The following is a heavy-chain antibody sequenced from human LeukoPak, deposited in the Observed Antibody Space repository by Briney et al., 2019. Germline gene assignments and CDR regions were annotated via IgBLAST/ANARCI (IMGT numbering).Heavy chain of an antibody. CDR1: GFTFSSYA. D-gene: IGHD4-23*01. CDR2: MSGTTGST. J-gene: IGHJ4*02. V-gene: IGHV3-23*01. CDR3: AKRKRGYGGNGYFDY. Sequence: GGSLRLSCAASGFTFSSYAMSWVRQAPGKGLEWVSGMSGTTGSTSYADSVKGRFTISRDNSKNTLYLQMNSLRAEDTAVYYCAKRKRGYGGNGYFDYWGQGTLVTVSS.